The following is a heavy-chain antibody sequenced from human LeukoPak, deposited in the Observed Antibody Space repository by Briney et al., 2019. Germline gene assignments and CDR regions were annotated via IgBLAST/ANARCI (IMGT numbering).Heavy chain of an antibody. J-gene: IGHJ3*02. CDR3: AREGGVVVPAATTVAGFDI. Sequence: ASVKVSCKASGYTFTSYGISWVRQAPGQGLEWMGGIIPIFGRATYAQKFQGRVTITADESTSTAYLELSSLRSEDTAVYYCAREGGVVVPAATTVAGFDIWGQGTMVTVSS. V-gene: IGHV1-69*13. CDR1: GYTFTSYG. CDR2: IIPIFGRA. D-gene: IGHD2-2*01.